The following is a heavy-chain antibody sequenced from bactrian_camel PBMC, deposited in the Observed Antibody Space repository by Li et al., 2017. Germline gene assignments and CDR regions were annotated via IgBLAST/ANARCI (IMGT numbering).Heavy chain of an antibody. J-gene: IGHJ6*01. CDR3: AAEAGRMRGRACNLLNGPDFSH. CDR1: PLTYKYNC. D-gene: IGHD1*01. V-gene: IGHV3S53*01. CDR2: VDKEGFT. Sequence: QLVESGGGSVQAGGSLKLSCTVSPLTYKYNCMGWFRQAPGQEREGVAAVDKEGFTSYADSEKGRFTVSQDRAKNTVYLQMDALKPEDSAMYYCAAEAGRMRGRACNLLNGPDFSHWGQGTQVTVS.